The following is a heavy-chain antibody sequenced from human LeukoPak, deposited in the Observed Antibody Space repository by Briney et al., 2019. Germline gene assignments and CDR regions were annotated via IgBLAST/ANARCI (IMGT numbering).Heavy chain of an antibody. CDR1: GCTFSSYA. V-gene: IGHV3-23*01. CDR3: AKENPVGGTNYFDY. D-gene: IGHD1-26*01. Sequence: GGSLRLSCAASGCTFSSYAMSWVRQAPGKGLEWVSAITGSGDSIFYADSVKGRFTISRDNSKNTLYLQMNTLRAEDRAVYYCAKENPVGGTNYFDYWGQGTLVTVAS. J-gene: IGHJ4*02. CDR2: ITGSGDSI.